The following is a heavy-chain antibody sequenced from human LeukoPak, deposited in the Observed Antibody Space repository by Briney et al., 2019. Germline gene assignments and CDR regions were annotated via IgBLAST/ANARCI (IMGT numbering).Heavy chain of an antibody. J-gene: IGHJ4*02. CDR1: GGSISSGDYY. D-gene: IGHD6-6*01. CDR3: ASERQLVPGYFDY. V-gene: IGHV4-30-4*08. Sequence: KPSETLSLTCTVSGGSISSGDYYWSWIRQPPGKGLEWIGYIYYSGSTYYNPSLKSRVTISVDTSKNQFSLKLSSVTAADTAVYYCASERQLVPGYFDYWGQGTLVTVSS. CDR2: IYYSGST.